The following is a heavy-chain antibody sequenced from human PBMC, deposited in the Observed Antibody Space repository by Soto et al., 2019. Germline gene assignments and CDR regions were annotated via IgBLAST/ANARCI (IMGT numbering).Heavy chain of an antibody. CDR2: IYHTGST. V-gene: IGHV4-30-2*01. CDR3: AGSPGWFDP. J-gene: IGHJ5*02. CDR1: GGSISSGGYS. Sequence: SETLSLTCAVSGGSISSGGYSWSWIRQPPGKGLEWIGYIYHTGSTYYSPSLKSRVTMSVDRSKNQFSPKLTSVTAADTAVYYCAGSPGWFDPWGQGTLVTVSP.